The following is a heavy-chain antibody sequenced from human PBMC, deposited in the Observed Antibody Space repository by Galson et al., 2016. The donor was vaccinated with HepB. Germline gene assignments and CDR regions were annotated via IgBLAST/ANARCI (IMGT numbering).Heavy chain of an antibody. Sequence: QSGAEVKKPGESLKISCQGSGYSFAKYWIVWVRQMPGKGLEWMGIIYPGDSGTTYSPSFQGRVTISADKSISTAYLQWSSLKASDTAMYYCARQVGATHDHWGQGTLVTVSS. CDR3: ARQVGATHDH. CDR1: GYSFAKYW. J-gene: IGHJ4*02. CDR2: IYPGDSGT. V-gene: IGHV5-51*01. D-gene: IGHD1-26*01.